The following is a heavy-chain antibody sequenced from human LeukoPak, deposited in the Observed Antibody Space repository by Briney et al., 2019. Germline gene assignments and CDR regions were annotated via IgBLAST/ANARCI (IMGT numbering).Heavy chain of an antibody. CDR3: ARDRYGLPEPGIDGGTIDY. CDR2: IRYDGSNK. CDR1: GFSFSSYG. V-gene: IGHV3-30*02. J-gene: IGHJ4*02. D-gene: IGHD6-13*01. Sequence: AGGSLRLSCAASGFSFSSYGIHWVRQAPGKGLEWVAFIRYDGSNKYYADSVKGRLTIFRDNSKNTLYLQMNSLRAEDTAVYYCARDRYGLPEPGIDGGTIDYWGQGTLVTVSS.